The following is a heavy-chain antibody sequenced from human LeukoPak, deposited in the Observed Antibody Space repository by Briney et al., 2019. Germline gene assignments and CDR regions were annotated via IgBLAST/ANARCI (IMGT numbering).Heavy chain of an antibody. V-gene: IGHV4-38-2*02. CDR3: ARLWVVSYGYGGKNWFDP. CDR1: GYSISSGYY. J-gene: IGHJ5*02. D-gene: IGHD5-18*01. CDR2: IYYSGST. Sequence: SETLSLTCTVSGYSISSGYYWGWIRQPPGKGLEWIGYIYYSGSTNYNPSLKSRVTISVDTSKNQFPLKLSSVTAADTAVYYCARLWVVSYGYGGKNWFDPWGQGTLVTVSS.